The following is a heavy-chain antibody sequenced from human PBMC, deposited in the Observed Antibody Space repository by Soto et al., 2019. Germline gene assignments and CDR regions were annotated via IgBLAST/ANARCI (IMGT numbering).Heavy chain of an antibody. CDR2: ISGSGGST. Sequence: GGSLRLSCAASGFTFSSYAMSWVRQAPGKGLEWVSAISGSGGSTYYADSVKGRFTISRDNSKNTLYLQMNSLRAEDTAVYYCAKWAAARPGYYYGMDVWGQGTTVTVSS. J-gene: IGHJ6*02. CDR1: GFTFSSYA. CDR3: AKWAAARPGYYYGMDV. V-gene: IGHV3-23*01. D-gene: IGHD6-6*01.